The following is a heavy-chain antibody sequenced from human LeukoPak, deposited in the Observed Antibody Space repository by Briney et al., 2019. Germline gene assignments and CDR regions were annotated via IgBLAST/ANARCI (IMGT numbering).Heavy chain of an antibody. D-gene: IGHD6-19*01. V-gene: IGHV3-23*01. Sequence: GGSLRLSCAASGFTFSTYAMSWVRQAPGKGLEWVSTISRGDDTTYYADSVKGRFTISRDNSKNTLYLQMNSLRAEDTAVYYCAKYPAAVATYFQHWGQGTLVTVSS. CDR1: GFTFSTYA. J-gene: IGHJ1*01. CDR2: ISRGDDTT. CDR3: AKYPAAVATYFQH.